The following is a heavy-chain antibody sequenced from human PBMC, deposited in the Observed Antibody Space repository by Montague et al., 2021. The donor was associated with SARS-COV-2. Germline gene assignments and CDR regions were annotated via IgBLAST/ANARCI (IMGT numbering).Heavy chain of an antibody. CDR2: LYTSGST. J-gene: IGHJ6*02. Sequence: SETLSLTCTVSGGSISSYYWTWIRQPAGKGLEWIGRLYTSGSTTYNPSLKSRVTMSVDTSKNQFSLNVTSVTAAGTAIYYCARESGYSSGWRYYYGMDVWGQGTTVTVS. CDR3: ARESGYSSGWRYYYGMDV. V-gene: IGHV4-4*07. CDR1: GGSISSYY. D-gene: IGHD6-19*01.